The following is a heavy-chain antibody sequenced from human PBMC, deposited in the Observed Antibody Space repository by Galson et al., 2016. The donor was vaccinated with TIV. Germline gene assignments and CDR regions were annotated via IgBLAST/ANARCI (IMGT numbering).Heavy chain of an antibody. CDR2: LYYSGST. J-gene: IGHJ4*02. CDR1: GDSITSTYYY. Sequence: ETLSLPCSVSGDSITSTYYYWGWIRQPPGKGLEWIGSLYYSGSTYYNPSLMSRVTISVDTSKNRFSLSLSSVTAADTAVFYCARQRLTMISRFESWGQGTQVTVSS. V-gene: IGHV4-39*01. D-gene: IGHD3-22*01. CDR3: ARQRLTMISRFES.